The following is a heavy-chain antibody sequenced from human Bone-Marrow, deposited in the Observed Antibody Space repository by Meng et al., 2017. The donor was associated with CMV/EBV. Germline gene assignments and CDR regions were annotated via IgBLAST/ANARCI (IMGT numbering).Heavy chain of an antibody. CDR1: GGTFSSYA. V-gene: IGHV1-69*05. CDR2: IIPIFGTA. D-gene: IGHD7-27*01. J-gene: IGHJ6*02. Sequence: SVKVSCKASGGTFSSYAISWVRQAPGQGLEWMGGIIPIFGTANYAQKFQGRVTITTDESTSTAYMELSSLRSEDTAVYYCARDGTGERYHYYGMDVWGQGTTVTVSS. CDR3: ARDGTGERYHYYGMDV.